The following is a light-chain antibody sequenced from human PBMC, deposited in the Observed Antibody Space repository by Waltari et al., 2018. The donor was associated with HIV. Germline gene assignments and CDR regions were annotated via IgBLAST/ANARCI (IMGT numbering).Light chain of an antibody. Sequence: SSELTQDPAVSVALGQTVRITCQGDSLRSYYASWYQQKPGQAPVLVIFGKHDRPSGIPDRFSGSDSGNTASFTITGAQAEDEADYYCNSRDSSGNHVVFGGGTKLTVL. CDR2: GKH. CDR1: SLRSYY. CDR3: NSRDSSGNHVV. J-gene: IGLJ2*01. V-gene: IGLV3-19*01.